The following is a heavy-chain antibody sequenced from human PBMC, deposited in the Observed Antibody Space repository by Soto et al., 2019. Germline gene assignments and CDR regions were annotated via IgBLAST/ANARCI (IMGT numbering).Heavy chain of an antibody. CDR2: IYYRGFT. Sequence: QVQLQESGPGLVKPSETLSLTCTVSGDSISSSYWCWIRQSPGKGLEWIGYIYYRGFTNYNPSLKRRVTIPVDTSKNQFSPRLSSVTAADTAVFYCARLNPSYDILTGYQLYAFDIWGQGTMVTVSS. V-gene: IGHV4-59*01. CDR3: ARLNPSYDILTGYQLYAFDI. D-gene: IGHD3-9*01. CDR1: GDSISSSY. J-gene: IGHJ3*02.